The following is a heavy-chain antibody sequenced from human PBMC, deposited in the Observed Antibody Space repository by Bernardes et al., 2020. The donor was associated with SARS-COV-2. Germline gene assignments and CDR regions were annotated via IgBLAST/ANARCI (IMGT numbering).Heavy chain of an antibody. V-gene: IGHV4-59*01. D-gene: IGHD3-16*01. CDR3: ARRLGAYYYYGMDV. CDR1: GCSISSYY. Sequence: SETLSLTCTVSGCSISSYYWSWIRQPPGKGLEWIGYIYYSGSTNYNPSLKSRVTISVDTSKNQFSLKLSTVTAADTAVYYCARRLGAYYYYGMDVWGQGTTVTVSS. J-gene: IGHJ6*02. CDR2: IYYSGST.